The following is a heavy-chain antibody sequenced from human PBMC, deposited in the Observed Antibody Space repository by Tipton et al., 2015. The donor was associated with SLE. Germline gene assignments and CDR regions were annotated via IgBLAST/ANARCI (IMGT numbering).Heavy chain of an antibody. CDR3: ARYCSSTSCFSEYYFDS. D-gene: IGHD2-2*01. J-gene: IGHJ4*02. V-gene: IGHV4-4*02. Sequence: TLSLTCAVSGGSINSYNWWTWIRQPPGKGLEWIGEINHGGSTNYNPSLKSRVTISVDTSKNQFSLKLDSVTAADTAVYYCARYCSSTSCFSEYYFDSWGPGALVTVSS. CDR2: INHGGST. CDR1: GGSINSYNW.